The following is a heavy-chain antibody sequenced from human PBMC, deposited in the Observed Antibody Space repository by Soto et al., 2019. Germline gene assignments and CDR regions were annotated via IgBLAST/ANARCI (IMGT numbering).Heavy chain of an antibody. V-gene: IGHV3-23*01. CDR1: GFTFSSYD. CDR3: TREGHCTSTYCYPFDP. CDR2: ISGRGGDT. Sequence: EAQLLESGGGLVQPGGSLRLSCAASGFTFSSYDMSWVRQAPGKGLEWVSGISGRGGDTYYADSVKGRFTISRDNSKNTLYLQLNSLRDEDTAVYYCTREGHCTSTYCYPFDPWGQGTLVTVSS. D-gene: IGHD2-2*01. J-gene: IGHJ5*02.